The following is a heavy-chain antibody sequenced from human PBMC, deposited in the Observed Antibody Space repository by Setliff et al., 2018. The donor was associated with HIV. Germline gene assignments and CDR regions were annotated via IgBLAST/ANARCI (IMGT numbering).Heavy chain of an antibody. D-gene: IGHD6-6*01. CDR3: ARRLAARRGFDY. J-gene: IGHJ4*02. CDR1: GGSIASGGYF. V-gene: IGHV4-31*03. Sequence: PSETLSLTCTVSGGSIASGGYFYSWIRQRPGKGLEWIGYIFYIANTYYNPSLKSRVSISLDTSKNQFSLKLSSVTAADTAVYYCARRLAARRGFDYWGQGTLVTVSS. CDR2: IFYIANT.